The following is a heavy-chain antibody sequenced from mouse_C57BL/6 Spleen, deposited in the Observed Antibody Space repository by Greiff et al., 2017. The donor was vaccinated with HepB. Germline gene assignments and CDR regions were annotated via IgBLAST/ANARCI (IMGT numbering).Heavy chain of an antibody. V-gene: IGHV1-82*01. Sequence: VQLQQSGPELVKPGASVKISCKASGYAFSSSWMNWVKQRPGKGLEWIGRIYPGDGDTNYNGKLKGKATLTADKSSSTAYTQLSSLTSEDSAVYVCARGPYYYGSSDGDAMDYWGQGTSVTVSS. CDR3: ARGPYYYGSSDGDAMDY. D-gene: IGHD1-1*01. CDR2: IYPGDGDT. CDR1: GYAFSSSW. J-gene: IGHJ4*01.